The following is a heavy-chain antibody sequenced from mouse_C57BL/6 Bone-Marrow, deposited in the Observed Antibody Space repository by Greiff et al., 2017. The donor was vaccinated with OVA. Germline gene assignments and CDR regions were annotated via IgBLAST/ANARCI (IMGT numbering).Heavy chain of an antibody. J-gene: IGHJ2*01. Sequence: EVQLMESGGGLVKPGGSLKLSCAASGFTFSSYAMSWVRQTPVKRLEWVATISDGGSYTYYPDNVKGRFTISRDNAKNNLYLQMSHLKSEDTAMYYCARCVHLGLFDYWGQGRTLTVSS. V-gene: IGHV5-4*01. D-gene: IGHD4-1*01. CDR1: GFTFSSYA. CDR3: ARCVHLGLFDY. CDR2: ISDGGSYT.